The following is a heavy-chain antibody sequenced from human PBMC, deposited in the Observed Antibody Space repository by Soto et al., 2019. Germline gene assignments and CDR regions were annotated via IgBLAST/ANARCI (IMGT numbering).Heavy chain of an antibody. D-gene: IGHD2-8*01. CDR2: IDPSDSYT. CDR1: GYSFTSYW. CDR3: ARPYCTNGVCYTVRPFDI. V-gene: IGHV5-10-1*01. Sequence: GESLKISCNGSGYSFTSYWIRWVRQMPGKGLEWMGRIDPSDSYTNYSPSFQGHVTISADKSISTAYLQWSSLKASDTAMYYCARPYCTNGVCYTVRPFDIWGQGTMVTVSS. J-gene: IGHJ3*02.